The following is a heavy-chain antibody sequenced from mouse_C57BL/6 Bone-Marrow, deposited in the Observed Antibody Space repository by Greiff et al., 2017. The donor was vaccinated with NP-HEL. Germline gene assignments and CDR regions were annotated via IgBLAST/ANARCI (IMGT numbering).Heavy chain of an antibody. J-gene: IGHJ1*03. CDR3: ARHGTTVVATHWYFDV. Sequence: DVKLMESGGGLVQPGGSLKLSCAASGFTFSDYYMYWVRQTPEKRLEWVAYISNGGGSTYYPDTVKGRFTISRDNAKNTLYLQMSRLKSEDTAMYYCARHGTTVVATHWYFDVWGTGTTVTVSS. CDR1: GFTFSDYY. V-gene: IGHV5-12*01. D-gene: IGHD1-1*01. CDR2: ISNGGGST.